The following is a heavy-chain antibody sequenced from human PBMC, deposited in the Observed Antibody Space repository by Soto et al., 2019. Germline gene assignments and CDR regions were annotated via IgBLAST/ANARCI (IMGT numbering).Heavy chain of an antibody. CDR1: GGTFSSYA. CDR2: IIPIFGTA. V-gene: IGHV1-69*12. D-gene: IGHD3-10*01. CDR3: ATMKGGSQYYYYGLDV. Sequence: QVQLVQSGAEVKKPGSSVKVFCKASGGTFSSYAISWVRQAPGLGLEWMGGIIPIFGTADYAQKFQGRVTITADESTSTAYMELSSLRSEDTAVYYCATMKGGSQYYYYGLDVWGQGTTVTVSS. J-gene: IGHJ6*02.